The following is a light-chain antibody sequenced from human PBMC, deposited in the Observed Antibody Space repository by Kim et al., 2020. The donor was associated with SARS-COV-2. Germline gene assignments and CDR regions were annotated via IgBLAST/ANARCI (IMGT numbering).Light chain of an antibody. CDR3: QQYGNPPRT. CDR1: QSVSNSD. J-gene: IGKJ1*01. Sequence: EIVMTQSPATLSVSPGERATLSCRASQSVSNSDLAWYQQKPGQAPRLLIYGASSRATGIPDRFSGSGSGTDYSLTINRLEPEDFAVYYCQQYGNPPRTFGQGTKVDIK. CDR2: GAS. V-gene: IGKV3-20*01.